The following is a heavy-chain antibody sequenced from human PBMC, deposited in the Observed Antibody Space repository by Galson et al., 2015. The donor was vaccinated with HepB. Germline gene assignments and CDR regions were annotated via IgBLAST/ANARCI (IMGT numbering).Heavy chain of an antibody. J-gene: IGHJ4*02. CDR3: AKGPHDYGDYPNYFDY. V-gene: IGHV3-23*01. CDR1: GFIYSTYA. Sequence: SLRLSCAASGFIYSTYAMTWVRQAPGRGLEWVSGISGSGGSTYADSVKGRFTISRDNSKNTLYLQMNSLRAEDTAVYYCAKGPHDYGDYPNYFDYWGLGILVIVSS. D-gene: IGHD4-17*01. CDR2: ISGSGGST.